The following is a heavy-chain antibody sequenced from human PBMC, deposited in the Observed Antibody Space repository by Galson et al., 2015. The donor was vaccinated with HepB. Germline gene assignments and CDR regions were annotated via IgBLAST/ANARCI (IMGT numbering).Heavy chain of an antibody. Sequence: CAISGDSVSSNSAAWNWIRQSPSRGLEWLGRIYYKSKWYNDYAVSVKSRITINPDTSKNQFSLQLNSVTPEDTAVYCCARDNRPPMSVGATTSAFNVWGQGTKVTVSS. CDR1: GDSVSSNSAA. J-gene: IGHJ3*01. CDR2: IYYKSKWYN. V-gene: IGHV6-1*01. CDR3: ARDNRPPMSVGATTSAFNV. D-gene: IGHD1-26*01.